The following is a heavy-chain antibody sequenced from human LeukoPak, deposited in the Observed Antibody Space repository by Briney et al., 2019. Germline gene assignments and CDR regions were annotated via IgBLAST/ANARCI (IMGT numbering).Heavy chain of an antibody. CDR2: ISAYNGNT. CDR3: ARWYYYDSSGYEPLFDY. J-gene: IGHJ4*02. D-gene: IGHD3-22*01. V-gene: IGHV1-18*01. Sequence: VASVKVSCKASGYTFTSYGISWVRQAPGQGLEWMGWISAYNGNTNYAQKLQGRVTMTTDTSTSTAYMELRSLRSDDTAVYYCARWYYYDSSGYEPLFDYWGQGTLVTVSS. CDR1: GYTFTSYG.